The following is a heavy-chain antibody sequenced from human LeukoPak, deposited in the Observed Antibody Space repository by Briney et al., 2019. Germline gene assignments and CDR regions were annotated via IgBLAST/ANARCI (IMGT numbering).Heavy chain of an antibody. CDR1: GFTFSSYG. CDR2: IWYDGSNK. D-gene: IGHD3-22*01. J-gene: IGHJ4*02. CDR3: ARGKAMIVVGNFDY. V-gene: IGHV3-33*01. Sequence: GGSLRLSCAASGFTFSSYGMHWVRQAPGKGLEWVAVIWYDGSNKYYADSVKGRFTISRDNAKNSLYLQMNSLRAEDTALYYCARGKAMIVVGNFDYWGQGTLVTVSS.